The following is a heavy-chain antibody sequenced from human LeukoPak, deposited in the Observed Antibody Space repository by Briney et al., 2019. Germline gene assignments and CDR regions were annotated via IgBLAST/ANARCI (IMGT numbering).Heavy chain of an antibody. CDR2: IYHSGST. V-gene: IGHV4-30-2*01. CDR1: GGSISSGGYY. Sequence: SETLSLTCTVSGGSISSGGYYWSWIRQPPGKGLEWIGDIYHSGSTYYNPSLKSRVTISVDRSKNQFSLKLSSVTAADTAVYYCARARYGITNGIDYWGQGTLVTVSS. D-gene: IGHD1-14*01. J-gene: IGHJ4*02. CDR3: ARARYGITNGIDY.